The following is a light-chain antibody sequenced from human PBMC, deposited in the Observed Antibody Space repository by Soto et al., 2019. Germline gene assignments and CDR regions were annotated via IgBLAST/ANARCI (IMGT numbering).Light chain of an antibody. V-gene: IGLV1-40*01. Sequence: QAVVTQPPSVCGAPGQRVTISCTGSSSNIGAGYDVHWYQQLPGTAPKLLIYGNSNRPSGVPDRFSGSKSGTSASLAITGLQAEDEADYYCQSYDSSLSGNVVFGGGTKLTV. J-gene: IGLJ2*01. CDR1: SSNIGAGYD. CDR2: GNS. CDR3: QSYDSSLSGNVV.